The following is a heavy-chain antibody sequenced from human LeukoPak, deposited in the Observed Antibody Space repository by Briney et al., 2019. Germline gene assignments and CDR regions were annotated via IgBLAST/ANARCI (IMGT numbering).Heavy chain of an antibody. CDR3: ARVRRYYGSGHQGYFDY. CDR1: GGSISSPYY. J-gene: IGHJ4*02. D-gene: IGHD3-10*01. Sequence: SETLSLTCTVSGGSISSPYYWGWIRQPPGKGLEWIGEINHSGSTNYNPSLKSRVTISVDTSKNQFSLKLSSVTAADTAVYYCARVRRYYGSGHQGYFDYWGQGTLVTVSS. CDR2: INHSGST. V-gene: IGHV4-34*01.